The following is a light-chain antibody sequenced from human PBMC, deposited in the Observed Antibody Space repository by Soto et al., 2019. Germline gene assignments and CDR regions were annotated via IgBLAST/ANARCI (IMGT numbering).Light chain of an antibody. CDR2: GAS. J-gene: IGKJ1*01. CDR3: QQYNNWPWT. Sequence: EIVMTQSPATLSVSPGGTATLSCRASQSISDTLAWYQQKPGQAPRLLIYGASKRATGFPARFSGSGSGTDFTLTISSLQCEDFAVYYCQQYNNWPWTFGQGTKVEIK. V-gene: IGKV3-15*01. CDR1: QSISDT.